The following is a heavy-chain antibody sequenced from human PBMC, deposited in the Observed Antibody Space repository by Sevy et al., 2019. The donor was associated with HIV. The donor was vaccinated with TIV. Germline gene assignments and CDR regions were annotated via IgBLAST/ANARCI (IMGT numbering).Heavy chain of an antibody. J-gene: IGHJ5*02. D-gene: IGHD2-8*02. CDR2: MSVTGGSI. V-gene: IGHV3-23*01. Sequence: GGSLRLSCVGSGFTFGSYAMSWVRQAPGKGLEWVSGMSVTGGSIFYADSVKGRFTISRDNSQNSLFLQMNSLRADDTAVYYCAKWRSSNPGPGQFDLWGQGTLVTVSS. CDR3: AKWRSSNPGPGQFDL. CDR1: GFTFGSYA.